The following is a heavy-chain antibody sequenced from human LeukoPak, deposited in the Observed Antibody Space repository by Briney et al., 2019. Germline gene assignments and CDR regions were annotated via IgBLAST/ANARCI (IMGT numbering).Heavy chain of an antibody. CDR1: GFTFSSYE. D-gene: IGHD3-3*01. CDR2: IKQDGSEK. CDR3: ASGGGFWSGKYYFDY. J-gene: IGHJ4*02. Sequence: PGGSLRLSCAASGFTFSSYEMNWVRQAPGKGLEWVANIKQDGSEKYYVDSVKGRFTISRDNAKNSLYLQMNSLRAEDTAVYYCASGGGFWSGKYYFDYWGQGTLVTVSS. V-gene: IGHV3-7*01.